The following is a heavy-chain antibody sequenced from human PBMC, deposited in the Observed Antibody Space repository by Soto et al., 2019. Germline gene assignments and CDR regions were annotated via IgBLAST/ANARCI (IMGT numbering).Heavy chain of an antibody. D-gene: IGHD3-10*01. Sequence: QVQLVQSGAEVKKPGSSVKVSCKASGGTFSSYTISWVRQAPGQGLEWMGRIIPILGIANYAQKFQGRVTITADKSTSTAYMELSSLRSEDTAVYYCARDRSIGSGSYFDYWGQGTLVTVSS. V-gene: IGHV1-69*08. CDR2: IIPILGIA. J-gene: IGHJ4*02. CDR1: GGTFSSYT. CDR3: ARDRSIGSGSYFDY.